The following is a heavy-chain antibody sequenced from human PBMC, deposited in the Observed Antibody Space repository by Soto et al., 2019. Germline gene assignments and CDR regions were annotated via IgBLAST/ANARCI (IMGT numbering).Heavy chain of an antibody. CDR3: ASPGYCSSTSCYSGPYGMDV. CDR1: GGTFSSYA. D-gene: IGHD2-2*02. J-gene: IGHJ6*02. V-gene: IGHV1-69*01. Sequence: QVQLVQSGAEVKKPGSSVKVSCKASGGTFSSYAISWVRQAPGQGLEWMGGIIPIFGTANYAQKFQGRVTITADESTSTAYMVLSSLRSEDTAVYYCASPGYCSSTSCYSGPYGMDVWGQGTTVTVSS. CDR2: IIPIFGTA.